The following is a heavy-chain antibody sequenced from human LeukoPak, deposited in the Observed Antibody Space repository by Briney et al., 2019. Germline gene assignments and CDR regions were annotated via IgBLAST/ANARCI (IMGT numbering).Heavy chain of an antibody. CDR1: GGSIDSSSYY. V-gene: IGHV4-39*02. D-gene: IGHD5-24*01. CDR2: IFRTGST. CDR3: ARDGYNYALDY. J-gene: IGHJ4*02. Sequence: SETLSLTCAVSGGSIDSSSYYWGWIRQPPGKGLEWIGSIFRTGSTYYSASLKSRVSISVDTSKNHIALKLTSVTAADTAVYYCARDGYNYALDYWGQGTLVTVSS.